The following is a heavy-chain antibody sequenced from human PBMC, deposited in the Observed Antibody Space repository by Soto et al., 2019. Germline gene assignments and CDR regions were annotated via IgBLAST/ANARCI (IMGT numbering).Heavy chain of an antibody. Sequence: GASVKVSCKASGGTFSSYTISWVRQAPGQGLEWMGRIIPILGIANYAQKFQGRVTITADKSTSTAYMELSSLRSEDTAVYYCARALPYCSSTSCYAHYYYYYMDVWGKGTTVTVSS. CDR3: ARALPYCSSTSCYAHYYYYYMDV. D-gene: IGHD2-2*01. CDR2: IIPILGIA. J-gene: IGHJ6*03. V-gene: IGHV1-69*02. CDR1: GGTFSSYT.